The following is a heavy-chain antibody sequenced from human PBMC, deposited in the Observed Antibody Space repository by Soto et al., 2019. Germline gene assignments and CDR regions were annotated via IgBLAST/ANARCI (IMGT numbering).Heavy chain of an antibody. J-gene: IGHJ4*02. CDR2: INPGGGAP. V-gene: IGHV1-46*03. D-gene: IGHD6-19*01. Sequence: QVQLVQSGAEVKKPGATVKVSCKASGYTFTSYYIHWVRQAPGQGLEWMGVINPGGGAPSYAQKFQGRVTMTRDTSTSTVYMELSSLRSDDTAVYYCTRVSQWLVPFDYWGQGTLVTVFS. CDR1: GYTFTSYY. CDR3: TRVSQWLVPFDY.